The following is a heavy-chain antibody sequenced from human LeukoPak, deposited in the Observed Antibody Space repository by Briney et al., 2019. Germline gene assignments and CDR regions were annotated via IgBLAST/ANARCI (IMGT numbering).Heavy chain of an antibody. Sequence: GGSLRLSCAASGFTVSSNYMSWVRQAPGRGLEWVSVIYSGGSTYYADSVKGRFTISRDNSKNTLYLQMNSLRAEDTAVYYCAKDLGYVVVTKFDSWGQGTLVTVSS. CDR3: AKDLGYVVVTKFDS. CDR2: IYSGGST. CDR1: GFTVSSNY. D-gene: IGHD2-15*01. V-gene: IGHV3-53*01. J-gene: IGHJ4*02.